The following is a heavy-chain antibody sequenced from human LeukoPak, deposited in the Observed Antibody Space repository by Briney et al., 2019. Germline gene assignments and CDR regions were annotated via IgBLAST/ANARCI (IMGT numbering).Heavy chain of an antibody. J-gene: IGHJ4*02. CDR1: GGSFSSYY. D-gene: IGHD3-3*01. CDR2: INHSGST. V-gene: IGHV4-34*01. CDR3: ARKTFTMHQLDDIWSGYYTSPLYFDY. Sequence: SETLSLTCAVYGGSFSSYYWRWIRQPPGKGLEWIGEINHSGSTNYNPSLKSRVTISVDTSKNQFSLKLSSVTAADTAVYYCARKTFTMHQLDDIWSGYYTSPLYFDYWGQGTLVTVSS.